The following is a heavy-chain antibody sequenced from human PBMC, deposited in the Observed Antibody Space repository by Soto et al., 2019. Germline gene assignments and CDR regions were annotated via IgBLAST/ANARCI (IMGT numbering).Heavy chain of an antibody. CDR2: IIPIFGTA. CDR1: GGTFSSYA. J-gene: IGHJ3*02. D-gene: IGHD1-1*01. V-gene: IGHV1-69*13. CDR3: ARSRRWLQLRDAFDI. Sequence: GASVKVSCKASGGTFSSYAISWVRQAPGQGLEWMGGIIPIFGTANYAQKFQGRVTITADESTSTAYMELSSLRSEDTAVYYCARSRRWLQLRDAFDIWGQGTMVTVSS.